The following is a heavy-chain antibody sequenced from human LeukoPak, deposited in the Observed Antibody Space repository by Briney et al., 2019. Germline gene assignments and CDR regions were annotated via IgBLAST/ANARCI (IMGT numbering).Heavy chain of an antibody. CDR3: ARRGDGGRSFDY. CDR1: GSTVSNNY. D-gene: IGHD4-23*01. J-gene: IGHJ4*02. Sequence: GGSLRLSCAASGSTVSNNYMTWVRQAPGKGLEWVSLIYSSGSTYYADSVKGRFTISRDNSKNTLYLQVNSLRAEDTAVYYCARRGDGGRSFDYWGQGTLVTVSS. CDR2: IYSSGST. V-gene: IGHV3-53*01.